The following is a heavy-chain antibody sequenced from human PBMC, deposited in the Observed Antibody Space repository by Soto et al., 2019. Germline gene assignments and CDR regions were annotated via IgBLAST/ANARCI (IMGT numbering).Heavy chain of an antibody. D-gene: IGHD3-10*01. CDR2: ISGSGGST. Sequence: GGSLRLSGAASGFTFSSYAMSWVRQAPGKGLEWVSAISGSGGSTYYADSVKGRFTISRDNSKNTLYLQMNSLRAEDTAVYYCAKDPPYYYGSASFKPPYGMDVWGQGTTVAVYS. V-gene: IGHV3-23*01. CDR3: AKDPPYYYGSASFKPPYGMDV. CDR1: GFTFSSYA. J-gene: IGHJ6*02.